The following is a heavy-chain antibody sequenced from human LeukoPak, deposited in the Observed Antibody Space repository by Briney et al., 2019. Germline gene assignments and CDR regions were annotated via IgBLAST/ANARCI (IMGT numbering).Heavy chain of an antibody. CDR1: GFNFDNYA. CDR3: ARPSPPGDGYNPPDY. J-gene: IGHJ4*02. V-gene: IGHV3-30*04. Sequence: GGSLRLSCVASGFNFDNYAMHWVRQPLGKGLEWVAVISHDERTKYYADSMKGRITISRDNSKNTVSLQMNNLRTEDTAVYFCARPSPPGDGYNPPDYWGQGTLVTVSS. D-gene: IGHD5-24*01. CDR2: ISHDERTK.